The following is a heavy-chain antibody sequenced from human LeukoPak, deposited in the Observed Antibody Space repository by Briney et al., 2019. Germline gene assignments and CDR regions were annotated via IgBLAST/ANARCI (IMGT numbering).Heavy chain of an antibody. V-gene: IGHV3-53*01. CDR3: ARDPYGDYVFDY. CDR2: IYSGGST. Sequence: PGGSLRLSCAASGFTVSSNYMSWVRQAPGKGLEWVSVIYSGGSTYYADSVKGRFTISRDSSKNTLYLQMNSLRAEDTALYYCARDPYGDYVFDYWGQGTLVTVSS. J-gene: IGHJ4*02. D-gene: IGHD4-17*01. CDR1: GFTVSSNY.